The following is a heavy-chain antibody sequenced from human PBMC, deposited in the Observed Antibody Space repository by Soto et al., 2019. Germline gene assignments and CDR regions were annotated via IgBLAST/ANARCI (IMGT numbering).Heavy chain of an antibody. Sequence: EVQLVESGGGLVQPGGSLRLSCVASGFPFSSYWMNWVRQAPGKGLVWVSRINSDGTNTTNADSVKGRFTMSRDNAKNTLSLQMNCLRAEDTALYYITRAQYGHHSSDYWGQGTLVTVSS. CDR2: INSDGTNT. J-gene: IGHJ4*02. CDR1: GFPFSSYW. D-gene: IGHD4-17*01. V-gene: IGHV3-74*01. CDR3: TRAQYGHHSSDY.